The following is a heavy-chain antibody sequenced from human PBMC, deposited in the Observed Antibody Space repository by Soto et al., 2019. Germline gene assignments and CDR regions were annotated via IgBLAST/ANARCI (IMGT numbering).Heavy chain of an antibody. CDR1: GFTFSSYA. D-gene: IGHD3-10*01. Sequence: GGSLRLSCAASGFTFSSYAMHWVRQAPGKGLEWVAVISYDGSNKYYADSVKGRFTISRDNSKNTLYLQMNSLRAEDTAVYYCARDLGTGHEGDRHYGMDVWGQGTTVTVSS. V-gene: IGHV3-30-3*01. CDR2: ISYDGSNK. CDR3: ARDLGTGHEGDRHYGMDV. J-gene: IGHJ6*02.